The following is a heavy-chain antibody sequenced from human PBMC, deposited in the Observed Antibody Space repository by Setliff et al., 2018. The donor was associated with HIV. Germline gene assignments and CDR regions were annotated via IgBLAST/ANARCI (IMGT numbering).Heavy chain of an antibody. CDR2: IYHSGSA. CDR1: GGSISSSNW. CDR3: ARAQIAAPRPFDY. Sequence: PSETLSLTCAVSGGSISSSNWWSWVRQPPGKGLEWIGEIYHSGSANYSPSLMRRATISAETSKNQFSLRLSSVTAADTALYFCARAQIAAPRPFDYWGQGTLVTVSS. D-gene: IGHD2-21*01. V-gene: IGHV4-4*02. J-gene: IGHJ4*02.